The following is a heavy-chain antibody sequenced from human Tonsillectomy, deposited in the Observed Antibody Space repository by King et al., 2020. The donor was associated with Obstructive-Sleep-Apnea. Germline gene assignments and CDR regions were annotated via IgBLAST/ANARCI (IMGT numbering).Heavy chain of an antibody. CDR1: GFSLSTSGVG. V-gene: IGHV2-5*02. CDR3: AHRQAATYYFDY. D-gene: IGHD2-15*01. Sequence: TLKESGPTLVKPTQTLTLTCTFSGFSLSTSGVGVGWIRQPPGKALEWLALIYWDDETRYSPSLKSRPTITKDTSKNQVVLTMTSMDPVDTATYYCAHRQAATYYFDYWGQGTLVTVSS. CDR2: IYWDDET. J-gene: IGHJ4*02.